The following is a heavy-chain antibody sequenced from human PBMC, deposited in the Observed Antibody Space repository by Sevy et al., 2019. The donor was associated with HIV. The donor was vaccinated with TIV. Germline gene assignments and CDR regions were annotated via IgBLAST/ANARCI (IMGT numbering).Heavy chain of an antibody. V-gene: IGHV3-33*05. J-gene: IGHJ5*01. CDR1: GFTFYTYG. Sequence: EGSLRLSCAASGFTFYTYGMHWVRQAPGKGLEWVAVIAYDGGNQYYADSVKGRFTISRDNSKNTLYLQMNSLRAEDTAVYYCARENRHWFDPWGQGTLVTVSS. CDR3: ARENRHWFDP. CDR2: IAYDGGNQ.